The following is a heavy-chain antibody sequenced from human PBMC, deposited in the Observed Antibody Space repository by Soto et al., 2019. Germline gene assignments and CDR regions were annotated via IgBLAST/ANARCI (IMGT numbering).Heavy chain of an antibody. J-gene: IGHJ4*02. CDR1: GDSVNSRNCY. CDR3: ARLDLTYYLDY. D-gene: IGHD3-3*01. CDR2: LYYSGIV. V-gene: IGHV4-61*01. Sequence: SETLSLTCSVSGDSVNSRNCYWSWIRLPPGKGLEWIGYLYYSGIVNYNPSLKSRVTISADTSKHQFSLKLNSVTAADTAVYFCARLDLTYYLDYWGQGALVTVSS.